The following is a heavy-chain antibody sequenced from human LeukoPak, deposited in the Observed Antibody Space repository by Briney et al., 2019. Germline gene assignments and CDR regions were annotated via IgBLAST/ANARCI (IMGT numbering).Heavy chain of an antibody. D-gene: IGHD6-13*01. CDR2: IYYSGST. J-gene: IGHJ4*02. CDR1: GGSINSYY. CDR3: AREDKIAAAFDY. V-gene: IGHV4-59*01. Sequence: SETLSLTCTVSGGSINSYYWSWIRQPPGKGLEWIGYIYYSGSTNYNPSLKSRVTISVDTSKNQFSLKLSSVTAADTAVYYCAREDKIAAAFDYWGQGTLVTVSS.